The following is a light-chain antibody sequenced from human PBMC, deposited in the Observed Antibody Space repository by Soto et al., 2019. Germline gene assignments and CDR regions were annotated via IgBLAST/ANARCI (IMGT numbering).Light chain of an antibody. CDR2: AAS. CDR1: QSISSY. CDR3: QQSYSTHT. J-gene: IGKJ2*01. V-gene: IGKV1-39*01. Sequence: DIPMTQSPSSLSASVGDRVTITCRASQSISSYLNWYQQKPGKAPKLLIYAASSLQSVVPSRFSGSGSGTDFTLTISSLQPEDFATYYCQQSYSTHTFGQGTKLEIK.